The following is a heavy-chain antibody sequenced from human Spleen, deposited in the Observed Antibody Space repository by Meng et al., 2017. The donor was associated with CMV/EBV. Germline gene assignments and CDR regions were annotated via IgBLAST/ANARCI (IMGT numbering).Heavy chain of an antibody. CDR3: ARRGVVVPAAFDY. V-gene: IGHV5-51*01. CDR1: GYSFTSYW. J-gene: IGHJ4*02. Sequence: GESLKISCKGFGYSFTSYWIGWVRQMPGKGLEWMGIIYPGDSDTAYSPSFQGQVTISADKSISTAYLQWSSLKASDTAMYYCARRGVVVPAAFDYWGQGTLVTVSS. CDR2: IYPGDSDT. D-gene: IGHD2-2*01.